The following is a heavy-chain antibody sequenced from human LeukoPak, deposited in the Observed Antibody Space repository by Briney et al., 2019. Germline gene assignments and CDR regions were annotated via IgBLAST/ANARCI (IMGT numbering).Heavy chain of an antibody. CDR1: GYTLTPFY. J-gene: IGHJ3*02. CDR2: ITPHSGGT. V-gene: IGHV1-2*02. D-gene: IGHD2-21*01. CDR3: ASGAIGGGAFDS. Sequence: ASLKVSCKTSGYTLTPFYIHCGRHAPGQGLVCRGCITPHSGGTQSTHKFQGSVTMPRDTPLSTPYMELSTVRSEATGVFFCASGAIGGGAFDSWGQGTMVTVAS.